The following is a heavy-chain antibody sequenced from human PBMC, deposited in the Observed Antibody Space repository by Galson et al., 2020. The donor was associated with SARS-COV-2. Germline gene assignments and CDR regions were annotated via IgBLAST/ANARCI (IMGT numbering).Heavy chain of an antibody. J-gene: IGHJ6*02. Sequence: GGSLRLSCAASGFTFSSYEMNWVRQAPGKGLEWVSYISSSGSTIYYADSVKGRFTISRDNAKNSLYLQMNSLRAEDTAVYYCARDYEQLVWVDYYYGMDVWGQGTTVTVSS. CDR1: GFTFSSYE. V-gene: IGHV3-48*03. CDR2: ISSSGSTI. CDR3: ARDYEQLVWVDYYYGMDV. D-gene: IGHD6-13*01.